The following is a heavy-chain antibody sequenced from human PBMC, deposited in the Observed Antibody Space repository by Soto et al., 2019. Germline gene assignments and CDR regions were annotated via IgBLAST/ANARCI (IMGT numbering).Heavy chain of an antibody. CDR3: ARDVGSGWPYYYYGMDV. D-gene: IGHD6-19*01. J-gene: IGHJ6*02. Sequence: GGSLRLSCAASGFTFSSYGMHWVRQAPGKGLEWVAVIWYDGSNKYYADSVKGRFTISRDNSKNTLYLQMNSLRAEDTAVYYCARDVGSGWPYYYYGMDVWGQGTTVTVSS. CDR1: GFTFSSYG. V-gene: IGHV3-33*01. CDR2: IWYDGSNK.